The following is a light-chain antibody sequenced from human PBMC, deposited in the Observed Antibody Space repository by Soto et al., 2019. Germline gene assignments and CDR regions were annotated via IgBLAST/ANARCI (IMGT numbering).Light chain of an antibody. CDR1: QSISGW. CDR2: DAS. J-gene: IGKJ1*01. Sequence: DIQMTQSPSTLSASVGDLVTITCRASQSISGWLAWYQQKPGKAPKLLIYDASSLQSGVPSRFSGSGSGTEFTLTISSLQPDDFASYICQQYDTYPWTFGQGTKVEIK. CDR3: QQYDTYPWT. V-gene: IGKV1-5*01.